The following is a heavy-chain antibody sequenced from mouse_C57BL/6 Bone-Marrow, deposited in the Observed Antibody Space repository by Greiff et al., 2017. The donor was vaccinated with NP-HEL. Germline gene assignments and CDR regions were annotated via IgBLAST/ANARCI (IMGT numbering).Heavy chain of an antibody. CDR1: GYTFTSYW. V-gene: IGHV1-61*01. J-gene: IGHJ4*01. CDR2: IYPSDSET. D-gene: IGHD1-1*01. Sequence: QVQLQQPGAELVRPGSSVKLSCKASGYTFTSYWMDWVKQRPGQGLEWIGNIYPSDSETHYNQKFKDKATLTVDKSSSTAYMQLSSLTSEDSAVYYCARGRIYYGSSYYCAMDYWGQGTSVTVSS. CDR3: ARGRIYYGSSYYCAMDY.